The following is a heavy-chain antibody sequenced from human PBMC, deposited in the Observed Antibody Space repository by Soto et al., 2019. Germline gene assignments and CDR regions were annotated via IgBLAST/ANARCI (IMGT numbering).Heavy chain of an antibody. J-gene: IGHJ4*02. CDR2: IHYSGTT. Sequence: SETLSLTCTVSGTSISSYYWSWIRQPPGKGLEWIANIHYSGTTNYNPPLASRVTLSVDTSKNQFSLKMTSVTAADRAMYFCARYNSYAIDYWGRGTLVTVSS. D-gene: IGHD2-8*01. V-gene: IGHV4-59*01. CDR3: ARYNSYAIDY. CDR1: GTSISSYY.